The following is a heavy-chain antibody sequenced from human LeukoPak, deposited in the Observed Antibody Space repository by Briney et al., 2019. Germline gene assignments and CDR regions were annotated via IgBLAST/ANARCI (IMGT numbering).Heavy chain of an antibody. D-gene: IGHD6-13*01. J-gene: IGHJ3*02. CDR3: ARGRPGIAAAGTIFGAFDI. V-gene: IGHV1-8*01. CDR2: MNPNSGNT. Sequence: ASVKVSCKASGYTFTSYDINWVRQAPGQGLEWMGWMNPNSGNTGYAQKFQGRVTMTRNTSISTAYMELSSLRSEDTAVYYCARGRPGIAAAGTIFGAFDIWGQGTMVTVSS. CDR1: GYTFTSYD.